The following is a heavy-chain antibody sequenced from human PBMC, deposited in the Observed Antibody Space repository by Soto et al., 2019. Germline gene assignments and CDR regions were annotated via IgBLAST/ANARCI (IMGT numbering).Heavy chain of an antibody. D-gene: IGHD6-6*01. CDR1: GGTFSSYA. V-gene: IGHV1-69*13. J-gene: IGHJ3*02. CDR3: AGVSSSARDAFDI. CDR2: IIPIFGTA. Sequence: SVKVSCKASGGTFSSYAISWVRQAPGQGLEWMGGIIPIFGTANYAQKFQGRVTITADESTSTAYMELSSLRSEDTAVYYCAGVSSSARDAFDIWGQGTMVTVSS.